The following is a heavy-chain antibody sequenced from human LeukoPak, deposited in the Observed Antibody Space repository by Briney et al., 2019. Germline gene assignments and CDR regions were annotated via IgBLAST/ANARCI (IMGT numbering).Heavy chain of an antibody. Sequence: SETLSLTCTVSGGSISSGDYYWSWIRQPPGKGLEWIGYIYYSGSTCYNPSLKSRVTISVDTSKNQFSLKLSSVTAADTAVYYCARDDGYGADYWGQGTLVTVSS. D-gene: IGHD4-17*01. CDR1: GGSISSGDYY. CDR3: ARDDGYGADY. V-gene: IGHV4-30-4*01. J-gene: IGHJ4*02. CDR2: IYYSGST.